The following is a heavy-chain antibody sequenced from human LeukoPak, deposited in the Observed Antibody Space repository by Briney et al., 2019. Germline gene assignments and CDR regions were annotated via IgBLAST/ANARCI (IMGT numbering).Heavy chain of an antibody. CDR2: IIQDGGAQ. CDR3: AREAPQDCSSRYCRLFDY. V-gene: IGHV3-7*01. J-gene: IGHJ4*02. Sequence: GGSLRLSCGGSGFTFSAYWMSWVRQAPGKGLEWVATIIQDGGAQYYADSVRGRFTIFGDNAKNSLYLLMDSLRAEDTALYYCAREAPQDCSSRYCRLFDYWSQETLVTVAT. CDR1: GFTFSAYW. D-gene: IGHD3-16*02.